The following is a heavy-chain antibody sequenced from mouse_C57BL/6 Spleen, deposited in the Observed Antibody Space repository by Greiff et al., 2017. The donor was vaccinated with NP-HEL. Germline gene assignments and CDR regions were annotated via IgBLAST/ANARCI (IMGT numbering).Heavy chain of an antibody. CDR3: ARDYYGSSYWYFDV. V-gene: IGHV1-82*01. CDR2: IYPGDGDT. Sequence: QVQLQQSGPELVKPGASVKISCKASGYAFSSSWMNWVKQRPGKGLEWIGRIYPGDGDTNYNGKFKGKATLTAAKSSSTAYMQLSSLTSEDSAVYFCARDYYGSSYWYFDVWGTGTTVTVSS. D-gene: IGHD1-1*01. CDR1: GYAFSSSW. J-gene: IGHJ1*03.